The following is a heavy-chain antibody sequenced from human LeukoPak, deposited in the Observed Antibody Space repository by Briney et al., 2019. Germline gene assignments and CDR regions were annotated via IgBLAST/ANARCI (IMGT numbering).Heavy chain of an antibody. Sequence: PGGSLRLSCAASGFTYSSYDMHWVRQATGEGLEWVSAIGTAGDTYYPGSVKGRFTISRENAKNSLNLQMNSLRAGDTAVYYCARGSSSWYTTSLASLDYWGQGTLVTVSS. V-gene: IGHV3-13*01. D-gene: IGHD6-13*01. CDR1: GFTYSSYD. J-gene: IGHJ4*02. CDR2: IGTAGDT. CDR3: ARGSSSWYTTSLASLDY.